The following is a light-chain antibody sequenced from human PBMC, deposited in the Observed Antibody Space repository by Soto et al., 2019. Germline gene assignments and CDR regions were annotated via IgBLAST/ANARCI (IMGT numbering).Light chain of an antibody. J-gene: IGKJ1*01. CDR1: QSIGSSY. Sequence: EIVLPQSPGTLSLSPGDRATLSCRASQSIGSSYLVWFQQKAGQAPRLLMYAASNRATGIPDRFSGSGSGADFTLTISRLEPEEFAVYYCHQYGTAPITVGQGTKVDI. V-gene: IGKV3-20*01. CDR3: HQYGTAPIT. CDR2: AAS.